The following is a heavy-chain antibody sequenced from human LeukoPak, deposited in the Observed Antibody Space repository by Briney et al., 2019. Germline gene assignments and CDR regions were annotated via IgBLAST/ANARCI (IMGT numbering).Heavy chain of an antibody. CDR3: ATDTSGYSSGWYHDY. CDR1: GFTFSSYA. J-gene: IGHJ4*02. V-gene: IGHV3-30*04. Sequence: GGSLRLSCAASGFTFSSYAMHWVRQAPGKGLEWVAVISYDGSNKYYADSVKGRFTISRDNSKNTLYLQMNSLRAEDTAVYYCATDTSGYSSGWYHDYWGQGTLVTVSS. D-gene: IGHD6-19*01. CDR2: ISYDGSNK.